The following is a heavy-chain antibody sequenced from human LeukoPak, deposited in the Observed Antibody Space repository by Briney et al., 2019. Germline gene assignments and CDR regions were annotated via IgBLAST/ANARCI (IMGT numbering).Heavy chain of an antibody. J-gene: IGHJ4*02. CDR2: IYYSGST. Sequence: SETLSLTCTVSGGSISTYYWTWIRQPPGKGPEWIGYIYYSGSTNYNPSPKSRVTISVDTSKNQFSLKLTSLTAADTAVYYCAKGGKGFPLGLRFDSWGQGTLVSVSS. CDR1: GGSISTYY. D-gene: IGHD2-21*01. V-gene: IGHV4-59*01. CDR3: AKGGKGFPLGLRFDS.